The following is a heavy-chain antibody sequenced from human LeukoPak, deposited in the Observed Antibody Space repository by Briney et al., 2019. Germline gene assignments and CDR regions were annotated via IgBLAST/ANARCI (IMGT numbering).Heavy chain of an antibody. D-gene: IGHD3-3*01. Sequence: KTGGSLRLSCAASGFTFSDYYMTWIRQAPGKGLEWVSYISSTGIYTDYADSVKGRFTISRDNAKNSLYLQLDSLRAEDTAEYYCARARVNFWYGSYHVTAPADYWGQGTLVTVSS. CDR2: ISSTGIYT. CDR3: ARARVNFWYGSYHVTAPADY. V-gene: IGHV3-11*06. J-gene: IGHJ4*02. CDR1: GFTFSDYY.